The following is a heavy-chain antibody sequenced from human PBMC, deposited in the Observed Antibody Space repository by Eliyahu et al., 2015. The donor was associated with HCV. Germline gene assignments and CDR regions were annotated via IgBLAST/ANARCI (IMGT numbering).Heavy chain of an antibody. CDR2: IRPDGRDT. V-gene: IGHV3-30*02. CDR3: ARGRDYGMDV. CDR1: GFRFGSYG. J-gene: IGHJ6*02. Sequence: QVQLVESGGGVVQPGGSLXLSCAASGFRFGSYGIDWVRQAPGKGLGWVAFIRPDGRDTNYADSVKGRLTISRDNSNNILYLQMNTLRAEDTAVYYCARGRDYGMDVWGQGTAVIVSS.